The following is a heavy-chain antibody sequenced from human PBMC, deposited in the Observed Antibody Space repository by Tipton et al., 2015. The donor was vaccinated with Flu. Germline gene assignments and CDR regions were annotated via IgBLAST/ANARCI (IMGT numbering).Heavy chain of an antibody. CDR2: INHSGST. V-gene: IGHV4-34*01. CDR1: GGSFSGYY. Sequence: AGLVKPSETLSLTCAVYGGSFSGYYWSWIRQPPGKGLEWIGEINHSGSTNYNPSLKSRVTISADTSKNQFSLRLSSVTAADTAVYYCASKNYYDVGGWSTTDYWGQGTLVTVSS. J-gene: IGHJ4*02. D-gene: IGHD3-22*01. CDR3: ASKNYYDVGGWSTTDY.